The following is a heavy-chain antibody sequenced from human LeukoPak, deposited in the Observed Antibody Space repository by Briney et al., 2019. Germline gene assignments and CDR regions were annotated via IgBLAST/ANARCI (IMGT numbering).Heavy chain of an antibody. J-gene: IGHJ4*02. CDR1: GLTVSSNY. D-gene: IGHD3-3*01. CDR3: AKVYFERGLLEGLYYLDY. Sequence: GGSLRLSCAASGLTVSSNYMSWVRQAPGKGLEWVSVINNSGGRTYYADSVKGRFTISRDNSKNTLYLQMNSLRAEDTAVYYCAKVYFERGLLEGLYYLDYWGQGILVTVSS. CDR2: INNSGGRT. V-gene: IGHV3-53*01.